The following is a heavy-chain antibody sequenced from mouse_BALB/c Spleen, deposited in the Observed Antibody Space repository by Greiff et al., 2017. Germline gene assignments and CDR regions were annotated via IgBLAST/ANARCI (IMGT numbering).Heavy chain of an antibody. Sequence: EVQRVESGPGLVKPSQSLSLTCTVTGYSITSDYAWNWIRQFPGNKLEWMGYISYSGSTSYNPSLKSRISITRDTSKNQFFLQLNSVTTEDTATYYCARYYYGSSWFAYWGQGTLVTVSA. D-gene: IGHD1-1*01. CDR3: ARYYYGSSWFAY. J-gene: IGHJ3*01. CDR2: ISYSGST. CDR1: GYSITSDYA. V-gene: IGHV3-2*02.